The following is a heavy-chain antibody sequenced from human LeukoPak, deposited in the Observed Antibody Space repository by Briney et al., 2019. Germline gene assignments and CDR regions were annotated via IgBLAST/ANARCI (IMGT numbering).Heavy chain of an antibody. V-gene: IGHV3-74*01. D-gene: IGHD3-16*02. CDR1: GFTFSSYW. Sequence: GGSLRLSCVASGFTFSSYWMHWVRQAPGKGLVWVAYINADGSTTTYADSVKGRFTISRDNAENTVYLQMNSLRAEDTAVYYCTRDSSLPGIWGQGTMVTVSS. J-gene: IGHJ3*02. CDR3: TRDSSLPGI. CDR2: INADGSTT.